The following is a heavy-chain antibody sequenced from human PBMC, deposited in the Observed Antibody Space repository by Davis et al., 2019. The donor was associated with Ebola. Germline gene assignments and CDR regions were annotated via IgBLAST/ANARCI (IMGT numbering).Heavy chain of an antibody. D-gene: IGHD2-2*01. CDR3: ARSRTFADYYFGMDV. J-gene: IGHJ6*02. V-gene: IGHV1-18*04. Sequence: AASVKVSCKASGYDFTGYAISWVRQAPGQGLEWMGRINSYHGYANYAQQFQGRVTMTTDTSASTVYMDLTSLTSDDTAVYFCARSRTFADYYFGMDVWRQGTTVTVSS. CDR1: GYDFTGYA. CDR2: INSYHGYA.